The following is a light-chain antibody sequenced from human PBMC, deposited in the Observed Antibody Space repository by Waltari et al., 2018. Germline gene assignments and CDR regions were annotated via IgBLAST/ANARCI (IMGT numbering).Light chain of an antibody. V-gene: IGKV3-11*01. CDR1: QSLSNS. Sequence: EIVLTQSPATLSLSPGERATLSCRASQSLSNSLAWYQQKPGQAPRLLINDASNRATFVPAMFSGSASAAYFTLTISRLVPEDFAVSYCQQASNWPPAFGGGTKVEIK. J-gene: IGKJ4*01. CDR2: DAS. CDR3: QQASNWPPA.